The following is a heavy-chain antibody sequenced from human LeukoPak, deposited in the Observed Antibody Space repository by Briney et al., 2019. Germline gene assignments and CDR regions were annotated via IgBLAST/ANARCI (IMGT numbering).Heavy chain of an antibody. CDR2: ISSSGSNK. CDR3: AREQGNTYYYASSGYTFDY. D-gene: IGHD3-22*01. Sequence: GGSLRLSCAASGFTFSSYSMNWVRQAPGKGLEWVSSISSSGSNKYYADSVKGRFTISRDNAKNSLYLQMNSLRAEDTAVYYCAREQGNTYYYASSGYTFDYWGQGTLVTVSS. J-gene: IGHJ4*02. CDR1: GFTFSSYS. V-gene: IGHV3-21*01.